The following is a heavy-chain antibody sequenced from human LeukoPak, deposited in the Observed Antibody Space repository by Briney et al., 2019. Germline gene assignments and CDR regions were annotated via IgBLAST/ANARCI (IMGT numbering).Heavy chain of an antibody. CDR2: IYYSGST. CDR1: GGSISSSSYY. D-gene: IGHD6-19*01. V-gene: IGHV4-39*07. Sequence: SETLSLTCTVSGGSISSSSYYWGWIRQPPGKGLEWIGSIYYSGSTYYNPSLKSRVTISVDTSKNQFSLKLSSVTAADTAVYYCARGSYSSGWVWGQGTLVTVSS. J-gene: IGHJ4*02. CDR3: ARGSYSSGWV.